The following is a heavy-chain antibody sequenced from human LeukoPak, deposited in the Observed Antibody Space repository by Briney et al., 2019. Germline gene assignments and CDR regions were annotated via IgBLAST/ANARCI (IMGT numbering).Heavy chain of an antibody. D-gene: IGHD2-2*01. CDR3: AGRMGCSSTSCHAYFDY. V-gene: IGHV3-23*01. J-gene: IGHJ4*02. CDR2: ISGSGGST. CDR1: GFTFSSYA. Sequence: GGSLRLSCAASGFTFSSYAMSWVRQAPGKGLEWVSAISGSGGSTYYADSVKGRFTISRDNSKNTLYLQMNSLRAEDTAVYYCAGRMGCSSTSCHAYFDYWGQGTLVTVSS.